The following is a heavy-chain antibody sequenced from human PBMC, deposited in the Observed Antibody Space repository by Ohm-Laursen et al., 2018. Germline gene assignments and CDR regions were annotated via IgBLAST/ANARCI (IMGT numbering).Heavy chain of an antibody. CDR2: INPNGGNT. CDR3: ARGGSSDSTGSAVN. Sequence: GASVKVSCKASGYTFTAYYMHWVRQAPGQGLGWMGWINPNGGNTNIAQRFQGRVTMTRDTSINTAYMELRRLTSDDTTVYYCARGGSSDSTGSAVNWGQGTLVTVSS. CDR1: GYTFTAYY. D-gene: IGHD6-19*01. J-gene: IGHJ4*02. V-gene: IGHV1-2*02.